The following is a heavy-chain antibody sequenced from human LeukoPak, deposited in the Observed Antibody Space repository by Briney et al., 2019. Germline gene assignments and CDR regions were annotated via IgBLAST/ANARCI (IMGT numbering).Heavy chain of an antibody. J-gene: IGHJ4*02. D-gene: IGHD6-25*01. V-gene: IGHV3-21*01. Sequence: GGSLRLSCAASGFTFSSYSMNWVRQAPGKGLEWVSSISSSSYIYYADSVKGRFTISRDNAKNSLYLQMNSLRAEDTAVYYCARDVRQRGFDYWGQGTLVTVSS. CDR1: GFTFSSYS. CDR2: ISSSSYI. CDR3: ARDVRQRGFDY.